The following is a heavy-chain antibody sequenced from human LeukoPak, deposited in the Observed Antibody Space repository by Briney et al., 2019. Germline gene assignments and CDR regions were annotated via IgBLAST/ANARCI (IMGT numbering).Heavy chain of an antibody. V-gene: IGHV4-61*08. Sequence: SETLSLTCTVSGGSISNGDHYWSWIRQPPGKGLEWIGYMYYSGSTNYNPSLKSRVSISVDTSKNQFSLKLSSVTAADTAVYYCARAGGYSYGYYVYWGQGTLVTVSS. J-gene: IGHJ4*02. CDR3: ARAGGYSYGYYVY. CDR1: GGSISNGDHY. CDR2: MYYSGST. D-gene: IGHD5-18*01.